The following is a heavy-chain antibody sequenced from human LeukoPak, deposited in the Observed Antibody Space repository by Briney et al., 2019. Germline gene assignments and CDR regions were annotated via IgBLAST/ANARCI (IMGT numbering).Heavy chain of an antibody. CDR3: ARDFTPDIVLMVYAIRDRFDP. Sequence: SETLSLTCTVSGGSISSYYWSWIRQPPGKGLEWIGYIYYSGSTNYNPSLKSRVTISVDTSKNQFSLKLSSVTAADTAVYYCARDFTPDIVLMVYAIRDRFDPWGQGTLVTVSS. J-gene: IGHJ5*02. CDR1: GGSISSYY. CDR2: IYYSGST. D-gene: IGHD2-8*01. V-gene: IGHV4-59*01.